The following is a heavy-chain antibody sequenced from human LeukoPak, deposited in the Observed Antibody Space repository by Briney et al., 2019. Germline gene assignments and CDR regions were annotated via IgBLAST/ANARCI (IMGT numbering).Heavy chain of an antibody. J-gene: IGHJ6*03. CDR3: ARGTGIAARSYYYYMDV. Sequence: GGSLRLSCAASGFTVSSNYMSWVRQAPGKGLEWVSVIYSGGSTYYADSVKGRFTISRDNSKNTLYLQMNSLRAEDTAVYYCARGTGIAARSYYYYMDVWGKGTTVTVSS. CDR2: IYSGGST. V-gene: IGHV3-53*01. CDR1: GFTVSSNY. D-gene: IGHD6-6*01.